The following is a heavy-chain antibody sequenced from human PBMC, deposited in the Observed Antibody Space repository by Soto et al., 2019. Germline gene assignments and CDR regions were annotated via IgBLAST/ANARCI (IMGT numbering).Heavy chain of an antibody. CDR3: ARGSMYNWNQSPPDS. D-gene: IGHD1-20*01. CDR1: GFTFKTYT. V-gene: IGHV3-30-3*01. Sequence: GGSLRLSCAGSGFTFKTYTFHWGRQPPGKGLEWVAVISYDGSNKYYADSVKGRFTVSRDNSKSTLFLQMNSLTPEDTAVYYCARGSMYNWNQSPPDSWGQGTLLTVSS. J-gene: IGHJ4*02. CDR2: ISYDGSNK.